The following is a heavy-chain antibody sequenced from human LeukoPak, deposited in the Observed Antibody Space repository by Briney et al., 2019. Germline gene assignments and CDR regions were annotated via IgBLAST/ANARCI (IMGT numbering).Heavy chain of an antibody. Sequence: PGGSLRLSCAASGFTFSSYSMNWVRQAPGKGLEWVSSISSSSSYIYYADSVKGRFTISRDNAKNSLYLQMNSLRAEDTAVYYCARGEYSSGWYSRPDAFGIWGQGTMVTVSS. V-gene: IGHV3-21*01. CDR3: ARGEYSSGWYSRPDAFGI. CDR1: GFTFSSYS. D-gene: IGHD6-19*01. J-gene: IGHJ3*02. CDR2: ISSSSSYI.